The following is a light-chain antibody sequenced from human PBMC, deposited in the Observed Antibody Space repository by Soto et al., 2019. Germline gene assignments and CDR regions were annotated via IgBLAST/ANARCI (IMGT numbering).Light chain of an antibody. CDR2: GAS. CDR1: QSVSSSY. V-gene: IGKV3-20*01. CDR3: QQYGTSPPSLT. J-gene: IGKJ4*01. Sequence: EIVLTQSPGTLSLSPGERATLSCRASQSVSSSYLAWYQQKPGQAPRLLIYGASSRATGIPDRFSGSGSGTDFTLTISRLEPEDFAVYYCQQYGTSPPSLTFGGGTTVEIK.